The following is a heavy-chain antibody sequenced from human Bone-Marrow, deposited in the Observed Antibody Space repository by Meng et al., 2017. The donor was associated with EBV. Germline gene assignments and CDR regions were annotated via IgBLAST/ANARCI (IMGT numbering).Heavy chain of an antibody. V-gene: IGHV3-30*03. J-gene: IGHJ4*02. CDR1: GFTFSSYG. CDR2: ISYDGSNK. CDR3: ALWFREHFDY. Sequence: QVRLVESGGGGVQPGRSLRLSCAASGFTFSSYGMHGVSQAPGKGLEWVAVISYDGSNKYYADSVKGRFTISRDNSKNTLYLQMNSLRAEDTAVYYCALWFREHFDYWGQGTLVTVSS. D-gene: IGHD3-10*01.